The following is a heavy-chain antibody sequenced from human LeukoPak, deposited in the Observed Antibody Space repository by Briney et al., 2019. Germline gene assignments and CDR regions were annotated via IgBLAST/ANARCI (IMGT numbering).Heavy chain of an antibody. CDR3: ARGKTIFGVVRWFDP. V-gene: IGHV1-69*05. Sequence: ASVKVSCKASGDTFNDYTFSWVRQAPGQGPEWIGQIIPIFGSTKYAQKFQGRVTITTDESTSTAYMELSSLRSEDTAMYYCARGKTIFGVVRWFDPWGQGTLVTVSS. CDR1: GDTFNDYT. J-gene: IGHJ5*02. D-gene: IGHD3-3*01. CDR2: IIPIFGST.